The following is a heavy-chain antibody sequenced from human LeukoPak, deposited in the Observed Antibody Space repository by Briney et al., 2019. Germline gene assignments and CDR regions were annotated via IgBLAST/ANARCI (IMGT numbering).Heavy chain of an antibody. D-gene: IGHD2-2*01. CDR2: IYYSGST. J-gene: IGHJ4*02. CDR3: ASRCSSTSCYQMIFDY. V-gene: IGHV4-39*01. Sequence: SETLSLTCTVSGGSISSSSYYWGWIRQPPGKGLEWIGSIYYSGSTYYNPSLKSRVTISVDTSKNQFSLKLSSVTAADTAVYYCASRCSSTSCYQMIFDYWGQGTLVTVSS. CDR1: GGSISSSSYY.